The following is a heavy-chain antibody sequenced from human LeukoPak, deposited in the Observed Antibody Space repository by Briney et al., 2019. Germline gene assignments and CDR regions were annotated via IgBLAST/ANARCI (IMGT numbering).Heavy chain of an antibody. Sequence: GGSLRLSCAASGFTVSSNFMSWVRQAPGKGLEWVSYMSSSGGTIYYADSVKGRFTVSRDNAKNSLYLQMNSLRDEDTAVYYCATVHCSGGSCYDGSYYGMDVWGQGTTVTVSS. CDR1: GFTVSSNF. D-gene: IGHD2-15*01. V-gene: IGHV3-48*02. J-gene: IGHJ6*02. CDR2: MSSSGGTI. CDR3: ATVHCSGGSCYDGSYYGMDV.